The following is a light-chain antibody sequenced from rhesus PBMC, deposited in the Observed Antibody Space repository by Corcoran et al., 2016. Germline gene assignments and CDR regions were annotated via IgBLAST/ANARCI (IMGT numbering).Light chain of an antibody. CDR1: QGISSY. CDR3: QQYNSLPFT. V-gene: IGKV1-25*02. J-gene: IGKJ3*01. CDR2: SAT. Sequence: DIQMTQSPSSVSASVGDRVTITCRASQGISSYLAWSQQKTGKAPKLQIYSATDLKSGVPSRVSGSGSGTEFTLTISSLQPEDFATYYCQQYNSLPFTFGPGTKLDIK.